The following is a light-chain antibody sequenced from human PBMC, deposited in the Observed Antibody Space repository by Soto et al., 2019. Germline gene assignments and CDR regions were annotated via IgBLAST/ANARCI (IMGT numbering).Light chain of an antibody. CDR2: KDS. V-gene: IGLV3-25*03. J-gene: IGLJ1*01. Sequence: SYELTQPPSVSVSPGQTARITCSGDALPKQYAYWYQQKPGQAPVLVIYKDSERHSGIPERFSGSSSGTTVTLTISGVPAEDEADYYCQSADSSGTYVFGPGTKVTVL. CDR3: QSADSSGTYV. CDR1: ALPKQY.